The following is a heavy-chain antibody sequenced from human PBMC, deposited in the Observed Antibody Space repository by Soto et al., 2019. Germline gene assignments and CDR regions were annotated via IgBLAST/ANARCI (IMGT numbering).Heavy chain of an antibody. CDR2: IYDSGNT. V-gene: IGHV4-30-2*01. Sequence: QLQLQESGSGLVKPSQTLSLTCAVSGGSISGTTYSWSWLRQPPGKGLEWIGYIYDSGNTYYNPSIKSQVSISVDRSKNQFSLKLSSVTAADTAVYYCARGQGAAAGHSNFDYWGQGAMVTVSS. CDR3: ARGQGAAAGHSNFDY. CDR1: GGSISGTTYS. D-gene: IGHD6-13*01. J-gene: IGHJ4*02.